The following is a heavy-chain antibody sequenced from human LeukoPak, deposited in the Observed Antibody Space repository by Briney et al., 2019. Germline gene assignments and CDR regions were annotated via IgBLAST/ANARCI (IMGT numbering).Heavy chain of an antibody. D-gene: IGHD3-22*01. CDR3: AREEAGYSGY. CDR2: ISWNSGSI. J-gene: IGHJ4*02. CDR1: GFTFDDYA. V-gene: IGHV3-9*01. Sequence: GGSLRLSCAASGFTFDDYAMHWVRQAPGKGLEWVSGISWNSGSIGYADSVKGRFTISRDNAKNSLYLQMNSLRAEDTAVYYCAREEAGYSGYWGQGTLVTVSS.